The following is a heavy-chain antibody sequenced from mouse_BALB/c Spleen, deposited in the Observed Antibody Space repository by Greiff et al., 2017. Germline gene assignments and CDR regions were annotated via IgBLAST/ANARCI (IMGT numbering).Heavy chain of an antibody. J-gene: IGHJ4*01. CDR3: AKWGGNYYAMDY. V-gene: IGHV1-54*01. D-gene: IGHD2-1*01. Sequence: QVQLKQSGAELVRPGTSVKVSCKASGYAFTNYLIEWVKQRPGQGLEWIGVINPGSGGTNYNEKFKGKATLTADKSSSTAYMQLSSLTSDDSAVYFCAKWGGNYYAMDYWGQGTSVTVSS. CDR1: GYAFTNYL. CDR2: INPGSGGT.